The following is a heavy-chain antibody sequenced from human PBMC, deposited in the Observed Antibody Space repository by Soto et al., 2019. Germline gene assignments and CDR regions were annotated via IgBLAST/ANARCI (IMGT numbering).Heavy chain of an antibody. CDR2: MNPNSGNT. V-gene: IGHV1-8*01. J-gene: IGHJ4*02. CDR1: GYTFTSYD. Sequence: XSGKVCCKASGYTFTSYDINWVRQATGQGLEWMGWMNPNSGNTGYAQKFQGRVTMTRNTSISTAYMELSSLRSEDTAVYYCARGGAGIYYDSSGYYDLDYWGQGTPVTVSS. D-gene: IGHD3-22*01. CDR3: ARGGAGIYYDSSGYYDLDY.